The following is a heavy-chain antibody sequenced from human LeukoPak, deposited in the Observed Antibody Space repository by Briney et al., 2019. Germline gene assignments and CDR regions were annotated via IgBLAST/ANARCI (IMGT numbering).Heavy chain of an antibody. D-gene: IGHD3/OR15-3a*01. CDR1: GFIFSDYY. Sequence: GGSLRLSCAASGFIFSDYYMSWIRQTPEKGLEWLSYISSSRGYKNYADSLKGRFTISRDNAKNSVYLQMNSLSAEDTAVYYCARQGLYDSSDFWTFQHWGQGTLVTVSS. CDR3: ARQGLYDSSDFWTFQH. J-gene: IGHJ1*01. V-gene: IGHV3-11*06. CDR2: ISSSRGYK.